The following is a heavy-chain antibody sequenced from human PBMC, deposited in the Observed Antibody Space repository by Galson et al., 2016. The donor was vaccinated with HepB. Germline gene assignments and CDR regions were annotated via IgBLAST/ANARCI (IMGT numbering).Heavy chain of an antibody. D-gene: IGHD3-22*01. V-gene: IGHV3-53*01. J-gene: IGHJ4*02. CDR2: IYSGGHT. CDR1: GFAVGNNY. Sequence: SLRLSCAASGFAVGNNYMSWVRQAPGKGLEWVSVIYSGGHTYYADSVRGRFTISRDTSKNTLYLEMTSLRAEDTAVYYCARDEGFYDSYFFHWGQGTLVTVSS. CDR3: ARDEGFYDSYFFH.